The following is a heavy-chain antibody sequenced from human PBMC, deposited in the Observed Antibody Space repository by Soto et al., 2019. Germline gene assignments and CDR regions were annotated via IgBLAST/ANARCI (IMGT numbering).Heavy chain of an antibody. Sequence: ASVKVSCKASGYTFTSYDINWVRQATGQGLEWMGWMNPNSGNTGYAQNLQVRVTMTTDTSTSTAYMELRSLRSDDTALYYCARDNHDFWSGYAILDYRAQRSPVTVSS. CDR2: MNPNSGNT. V-gene: IGHV1-8*01. J-gene: IGHJ4*02. CDR1: GYTFTSYD. D-gene: IGHD3-3*01. CDR3: ARDNHDFWSGYAILDY.